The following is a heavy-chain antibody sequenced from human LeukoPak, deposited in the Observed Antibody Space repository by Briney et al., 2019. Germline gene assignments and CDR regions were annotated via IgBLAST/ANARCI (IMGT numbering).Heavy chain of an antibody. J-gene: IGHJ4*02. CDR2: IYHSGNT. D-gene: IGHD2-15*01. Sequence: SETLSLTGTVSGYSITSGYYWAWIRQSPGKGLEWIGSIYHSGNTYYNPSLKSRVIILVDTSKNQFSLQLGSVTPTDTAVYYCARAGYCSGVSCYSAVPGKYWGQGALVTVSS. CDR1: GYSITSGYY. V-gene: IGHV4-38-2*02. CDR3: ARAGYCSGVSCYSAVPGKY.